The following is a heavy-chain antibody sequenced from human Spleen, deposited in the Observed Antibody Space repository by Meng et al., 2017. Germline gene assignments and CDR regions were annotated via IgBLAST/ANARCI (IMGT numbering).Heavy chain of an antibody. D-gene: IGHD3-22*01. CDR2: ISAYNGNT. Sequence: QVQLVQSGPEVKKPGASVKVSCKASGYSFTGYCMHWVPQAPGQGLVWMGWISAYNGNTNYAQKLQGRVTMTTDTSTSTAYMELRSLRSDDTAVYYCARWVHYYDSSGYLDYWGQGTLVTVSS. CDR3: ARWVHYYDSSGYLDY. CDR1: GYSFTGYC. J-gene: IGHJ4*02. V-gene: IGHV1-18*04.